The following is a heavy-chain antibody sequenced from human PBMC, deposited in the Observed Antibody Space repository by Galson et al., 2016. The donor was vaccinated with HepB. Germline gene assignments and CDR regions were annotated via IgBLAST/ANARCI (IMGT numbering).Heavy chain of an antibody. CDR2: FDFDDGET. CDR3: ATATLGTGYSTPAY. Sequence: SVKVSCKVSGYTLTQLSVHWVRQAPGKGLEWMGGFDFDDGETVYAQTFQGRVTMTEDTSADIAYMELSSLRSEDTAVYYCATATLGTGYSTPAYWGQGTLVTVSP. D-gene: IGHD3/OR15-3a*01. CDR1: GYTLTQLS. J-gene: IGHJ4*02. V-gene: IGHV1-24*01.